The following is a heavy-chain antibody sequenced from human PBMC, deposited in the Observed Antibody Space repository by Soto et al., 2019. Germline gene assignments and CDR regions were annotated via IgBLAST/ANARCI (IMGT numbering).Heavy chain of an antibody. J-gene: IGHJ4*02. CDR1: GYTFTSYD. CDR3: ATNVVVVAATPVDY. D-gene: IGHD2-15*01. Sequence: GASVKVSCKASGYTFTSYDINWVRQATGQGLEWMGWMNPNSGNTGYAQKFQGRVTMTRNTSISTAYMELSSLRSEDTAVYYCATNVVVVAATPVDYWGQGTLVTV. CDR2: MNPNSGNT. V-gene: IGHV1-8*01.